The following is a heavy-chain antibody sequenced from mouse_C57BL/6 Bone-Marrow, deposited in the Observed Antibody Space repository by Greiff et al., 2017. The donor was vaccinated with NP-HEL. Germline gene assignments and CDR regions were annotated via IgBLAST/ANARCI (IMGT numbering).Heavy chain of an antibody. D-gene: IGHD1-1*01. CDR1: GFTFSDYY. CDR3: ASYGSSYLYAMDY. Sequence: EVMLVESGGGLVQPGGSLKLSCAASGFTFSDYYMYWVRQTPEKRLEWVAYISNGGGSTYYPDTVKGRFTISRDNAKNTLYLQMSRLKSEDTAMYYCASYGSSYLYAMDYWGQGTSVTVSS. J-gene: IGHJ4*01. V-gene: IGHV5-12*01. CDR2: ISNGGGST.